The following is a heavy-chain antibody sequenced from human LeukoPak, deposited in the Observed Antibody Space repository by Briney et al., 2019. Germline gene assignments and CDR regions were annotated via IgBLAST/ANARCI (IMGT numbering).Heavy chain of an antibody. CDR2: IIPIFGTA. J-gene: IGHJ4*02. Sequence: SVKVSCKASGGTFSSYAISWVRQAPGQGLEWMGGIIPIFGTANYAQKFQGRVTITADESTSTAYMELSSLRSEDTAVYYCARDLSSPGDFDYWGQGTLVTVSS. V-gene: IGHV1-69*13. CDR1: GGTFSSYA. D-gene: IGHD1-26*01. CDR3: ARDLSSPGDFDY.